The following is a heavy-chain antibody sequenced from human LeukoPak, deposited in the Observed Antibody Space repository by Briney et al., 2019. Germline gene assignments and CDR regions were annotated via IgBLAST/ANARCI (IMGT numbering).Heavy chain of an antibody. CDR1: GSTFSSYS. CDR2: ISSSSSYI. V-gene: IGHV3-21*01. CDR3: ARDLGRRQQLEPNWFDP. J-gene: IGHJ5*02. Sequence: GGSLRLSCAASGSTFSSYSMNWVRQAPGKGLEWVSSISSSSSYIYYADSVKGRFTISRDNAKNSLYLQMNSLRAEDTAVYYCARDLGRRQQLEPNWFDPWGQGTLVTVSS. D-gene: IGHD6-13*01.